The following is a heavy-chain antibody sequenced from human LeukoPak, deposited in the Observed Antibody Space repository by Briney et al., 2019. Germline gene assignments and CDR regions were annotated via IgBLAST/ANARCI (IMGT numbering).Heavy chain of an antibody. Sequence: GGSLRLSCAASGFTFKNYAMSWVRQAPGKGLDWVSTISGNGITTYFADSVKGRFSISRDNSKNTLYLQMNSLRAEDTAVYYCAKWEIWSDYYKSVWGKGTTVTVSS. J-gene: IGHJ6*04. CDR1: GFTFKNYA. CDR3: AKWEIWSDYYKSV. D-gene: IGHD3-3*01. CDR2: ISGNGITT. V-gene: IGHV3-23*01.